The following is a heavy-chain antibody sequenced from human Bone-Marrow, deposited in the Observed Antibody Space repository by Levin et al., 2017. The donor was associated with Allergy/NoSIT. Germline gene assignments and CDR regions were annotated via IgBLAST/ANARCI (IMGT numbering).Heavy chain of an antibody. Sequence: PGGSLRLSCTATGFSFSDYAMTWVRQAPGKGLEWVSGISGAGGSKYYANSVKGRFTISRDNSKNTLYLQMNSLTAEDTSTYYCARDGLGFNMIPSAAFDIWGQGTMVTVSS. CDR2: ISGAGGSK. J-gene: IGHJ3*02. CDR3: ARDGLGFNMIPSAAFDI. CDR1: GFSFSDYA. V-gene: IGHV3-23*01. D-gene: IGHD3-22*01.